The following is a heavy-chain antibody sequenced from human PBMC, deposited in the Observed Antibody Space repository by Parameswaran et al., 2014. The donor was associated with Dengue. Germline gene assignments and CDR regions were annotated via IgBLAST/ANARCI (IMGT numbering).Heavy chain of an antibody. V-gene: IGHV4-59*01. J-gene: IGHJ4*02. CDR3: ARLGVQLRFYDY. CDR2: IYYSGST. D-gene: IGHD5-18*01. Sequence: VRQAPGKGLEWIGYIYYSGSTNYNPSLKSRVTISVDTSKNQFSLKLSSVTAADTAVYYCARLGVQLRFYDYWGQGTLVTVSS.